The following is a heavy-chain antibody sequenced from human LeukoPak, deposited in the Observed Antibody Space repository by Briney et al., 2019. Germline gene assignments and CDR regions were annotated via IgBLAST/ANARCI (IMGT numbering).Heavy chain of an antibody. CDR3: ARGCSGAGTKAAFDY. D-gene: IGHD6-19*01. CDR2: ISSSSTI. Sequence: GGSLSLFCAASGFTFSIYSMHWVRQAPGKGLEWLSFISSSSTIYYADSVEGRFTVARYNAKNSLYLQINSLRDEDAAVYYCARGCSGAGTKAAFDYWGQGTLVTVSS. CDR1: GFTFSIYS. V-gene: IGHV3-48*02. J-gene: IGHJ4*02.